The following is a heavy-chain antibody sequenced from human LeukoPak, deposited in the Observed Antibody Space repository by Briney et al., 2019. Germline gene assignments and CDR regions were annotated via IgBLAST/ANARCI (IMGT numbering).Heavy chain of an antibody. D-gene: IGHD4-17*01. Sequence: GGSRRLSCAASGFTVSSNYMSWVRQAPGKGLEWVSVIYAGGSTYYADSVKGRFTISRDNSKNTLYLQMNSLRAEDTAVYYCARTPRYGDYEFDYWGQGTLVTVSS. CDR3: ARTPRYGDYEFDY. J-gene: IGHJ4*02. V-gene: IGHV3-53*01. CDR1: GFTVSSNY. CDR2: IYAGGST.